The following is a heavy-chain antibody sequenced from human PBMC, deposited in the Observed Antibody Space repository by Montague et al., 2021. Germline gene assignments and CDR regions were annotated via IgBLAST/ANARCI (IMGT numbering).Heavy chain of an antibody. CDR3: ARNLAPAAPGAFDI. CDR1: GFSFSSYW. CDR2: ITLDGSST. J-gene: IGHJ3*02. V-gene: IGHV3-74*01. D-gene: IGHD2-2*01. Sequence: SLRLSCAASGFSFSSYWMHWVRQASGKGLLWVSRITLDGSSTTFADSVKGRFTTSRDNAKATLYLQMNSLRVEDTAVYYCARNLAPAAPGAFDIWGQGTMVTVSS.